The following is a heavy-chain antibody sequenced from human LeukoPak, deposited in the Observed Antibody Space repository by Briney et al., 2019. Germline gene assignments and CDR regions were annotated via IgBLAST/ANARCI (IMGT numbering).Heavy chain of an antibody. Sequence: SETLSLTCTVSGGSISSYYWSWIRQPPGKGLEWIGYIYYSGSTNYNPSLKSRVTISVDTSKNQFSLKLSSVTAADTAVYYCARLRIVVVPATLDYWGQGTLVTVSS. CDR2: IYYSGST. V-gene: IGHV4-59*01. CDR3: ARLRIVVVPATLDY. J-gene: IGHJ4*02. D-gene: IGHD2-2*01. CDR1: GGSISSYY.